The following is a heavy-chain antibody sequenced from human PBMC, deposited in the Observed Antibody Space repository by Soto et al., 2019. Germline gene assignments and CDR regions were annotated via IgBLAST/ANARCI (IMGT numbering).Heavy chain of an antibody. D-gene: IGHD3-10*01. V-gene: IGHV4-39*07. CDR1: EGSISSSSYY. Sequence: SETMSLTCPVSEGSISSSSYYWAWIRQPPGKGLEWIGSIYYNGVTYYNPSLKSRITITVDTSKNQFSLKLSSVTAADTAVYYCASRRFGDQQVFDYWGQGTLVTV. CDR2: IYYNGVT. CDR3: ASRRFGDQQVFDY. J-gene: IGHJ4*02.